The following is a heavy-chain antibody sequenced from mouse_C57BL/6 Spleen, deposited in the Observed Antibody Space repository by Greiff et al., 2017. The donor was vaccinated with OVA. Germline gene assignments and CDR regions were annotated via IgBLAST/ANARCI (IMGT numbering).Heavy chain of an antibody. CDR3: ARSPYGSSPDV. J-gene: IGHJ1*03. CDR1: GYTFTSYW. Sequence: QVQLQQPGAELVMPGASVKLSCKASGYTFTSYWMHWVKQRPGQGLEWIGEIDPSDSYTNYNQKFKGKSTLTVDKSSSTAYMQLSSLTSEDSAVYYCARSPYGSSPDVWGTGTTVTVSS. D-gene: IGHD1-1*01. CDR2: IDPSDSYT. V-gene: IGHV1-69*01.